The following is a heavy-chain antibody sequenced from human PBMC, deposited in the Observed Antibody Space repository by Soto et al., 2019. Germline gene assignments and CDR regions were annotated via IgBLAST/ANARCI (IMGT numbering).Heavy chain of an antibody. V-gene: IGHV4-59*02. J-gene: IGHJ6*01. D-gene: IGHD2-2*03. CDR1: GGSVYSCY. Sequence: PSETMYLTCTMSGGSVYSCYWNWIRQPPGKGLEWIGYVYYSGSTNYNPSLKSRVTISVDTSKNQFSLKLTSVTAADTAVYFCARGTTMSSPGYYYPGMDVWGTGTTFTVSS. CDR2: VYYSGST. CDR3: ARGTTMSSPGYYYPGMDV.